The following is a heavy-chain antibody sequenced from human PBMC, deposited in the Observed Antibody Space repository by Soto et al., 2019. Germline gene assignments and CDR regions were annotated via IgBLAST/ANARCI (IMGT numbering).Heavy chain of an antibody. CDR1: GFTFSSYA. J-gene: IGHJ6*02. V-gene: IGHV3-23*01. D-gene: IGHD3-3*01. Sequence: GGSLRLSCAASGFTFSSYAMSWVRQAPGKGLEWVSAISGSGGSTYYADSVKGRFTISRDNSKNTLYLQMNSLRAEDTAVYYCARAVGSYDFWSGYYTYYYYGMDVWGQGTTVTVSS. CDR3: ARAVGSYDFWSGYYTYYYYGMDV. CDR2: ISGSGGST.